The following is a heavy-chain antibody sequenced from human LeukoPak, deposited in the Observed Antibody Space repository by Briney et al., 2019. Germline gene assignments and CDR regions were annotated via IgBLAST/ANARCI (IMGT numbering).Heavy chain of an antibody. J-gene: IGHJ3*02. D-gene: IGHD1-26*01. CDR3: ARAGATFDAFDI. V-gene: IGHV1-69*06. CDR2: IIPIFGTA. Sequence: ASVKVSCKASGGTFSSYAISWVRQAPGQGLEWMGGIIPIFGTANYAQKFQGRVTITADKSTSTAYMELSSLRSEDTAVYYCARAGATFDAFDIWGQGTMVTVSS. CDR1: GGTFSSYA.